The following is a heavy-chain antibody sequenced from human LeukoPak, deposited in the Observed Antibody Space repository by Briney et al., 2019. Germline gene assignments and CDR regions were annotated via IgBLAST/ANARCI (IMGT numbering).Heavy chain of an antibody. Sequence: SETLSLTCTVSGGSISSYYWSWIRQPPGKGLEWIGNIYDSGSTNYNPSLKSRVTISVDTSKNQCSLKLSSVTAADTAVYYCARQGISGSSLSYFDYWGQGTLVNVSS. V-gene: IGHV4-59*01. CDR2: IYDSGST. CDR3: ARQGISGSSLSYFDY. J-gene: IGHJ4*02. CDR1: GGSISSYY. D-gene: IGHD3-22*01.